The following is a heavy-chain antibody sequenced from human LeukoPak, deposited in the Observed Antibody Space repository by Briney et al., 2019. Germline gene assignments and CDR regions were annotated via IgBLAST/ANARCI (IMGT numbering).Heavy chain of an antibody. Sequence: GGSLRLSCTVSGMPFSRYTMNWVHQAPGKGLEWVSYISGSGSTIYYADSVRGRFTISRDNAKNSLYLQMNSLRAEDTAVYYCAKEFIPESSGFVAFDIWGQGTMVTVSS. CDR3: AKEFIPESSGFVAFDI. CDR2: ISGSGSTI. V-gene: IGHV3-48*04. J-gene: IGHJ3*02. CDR1: GMPFSRYT. D-gene: IGHD3-22*01.